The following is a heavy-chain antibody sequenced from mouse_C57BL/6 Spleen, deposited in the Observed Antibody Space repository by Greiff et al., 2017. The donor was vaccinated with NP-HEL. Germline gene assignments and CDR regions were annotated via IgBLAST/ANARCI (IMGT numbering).Heavy chain of an antibody. V-gene: IGHV1-82*01. CDR3: ARGVITTVVANAMDY. Sequence: QVQLQQSGPELVKPGASVKISCKASGYAFSSSWMNWVKQRPGKGLEWIGRIYPGDGDTNYNGKFKGKATLTADKSSSTAYMQLSSLTSEDSAVYCCARGVITTVVANAMDYWGQGTSVTVSS. J-gene: IGHJ4*01. D-gene: IGHD1-1*01. CDR2: IYPGDGDT. CDR1: GYAFSSSW.